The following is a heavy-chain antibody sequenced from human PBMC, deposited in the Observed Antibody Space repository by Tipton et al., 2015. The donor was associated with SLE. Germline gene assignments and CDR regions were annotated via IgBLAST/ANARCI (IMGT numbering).Heavy chain of an antibody. CDR2: ITNNGNT. D-gene: IGHD2-8*01. CDR3: ARHDTNYGRNWFDP. CDR1: GGSISGSIYY. V-gene: IGHV4-39*01. J-gene: IGHJ5*02. Sequence: TLSLTCTVSGGSISGSIYYWDWIRQPPGKGPEWIGRITNNGNTSYIPSLQSRVTMSVDTSKNHFSLKLSSVTAADTAVYYCARHDTNYGRNWFDPWGQGTLVTVSS.